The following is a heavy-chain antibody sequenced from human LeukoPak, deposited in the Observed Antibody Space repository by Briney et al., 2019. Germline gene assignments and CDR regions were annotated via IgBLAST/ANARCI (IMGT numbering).Heavy chain of an antibody. CDR2: IYTSGST. D-gene: IGHD3-9*01. CDR1: GGSISSGSYY. V-gene: IGHV4-61*02. J-gene: IGHJ6*03. Sequence: SSETLSLTCTVSGGSISSGSYYWSWIRQPAGKGLEWIGRIYTSGSTNYNPSLKSRVTISVDTSKNQFSLKLSSVTAADTAVYYCARDLGLGLGYDILTGYYRDYYYYMDVWGKGTTVTISS. CDR3: ARDLGLGLGYDILTGYYRDYYYYMDV.